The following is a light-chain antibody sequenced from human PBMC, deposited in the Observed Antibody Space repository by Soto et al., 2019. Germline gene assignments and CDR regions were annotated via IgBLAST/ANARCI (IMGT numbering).Light chain of an antibody. V-gene: IGKV1-5*01. CDR1: QSIGSW. J-gene: IGKJ1*01. Sequence: DIQMTQSPTTLSASVGDRVTITCWASQSIGSWLAWYQQKPGEALKSLIYDASTLEAGVPSRFSGSGSGTEFTLTISSLQPEDFATYYCQQYDSYSPTFGQGTKVEIK. CDR2: DAS. CDR3: QQYDSYSPT.